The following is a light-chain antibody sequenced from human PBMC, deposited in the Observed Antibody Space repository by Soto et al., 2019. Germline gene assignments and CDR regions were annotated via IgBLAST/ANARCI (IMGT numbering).Light chain of an antibody. J-gene: IGKJ5*01. Sequence: DIQMSQYPSSLSASLGDRVTITSRASQSISSYLNWYQQQPGNAPRLLIYAASSLQSGVPSMISGSGSGTDSTLTISSLQPEDFATYYCQQSYSTPTFGQGTRLEI. CDR2: AAS. V-gene: IGKV1-39*01. CDR3: QQSYSTPT. CDR1: QSISSY.